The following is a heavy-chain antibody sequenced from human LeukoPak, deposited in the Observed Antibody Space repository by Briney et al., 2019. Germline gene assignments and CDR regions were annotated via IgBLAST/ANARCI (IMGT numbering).Heavy chain of an antibody. D-gene: IGHD5-24*01. J-gene: IGHJ4*02. CDR1: DGSIRSGDYY. CDR3: ARDRGLKYGYSFLDS. V-gene: IGHV4-31*03. CDR2: ISYSGIT. Sequence: SETLSLTCTVPDGSIRSGDYYWSWIRQHPGKGLEWIGYISYSGITYPNPSLKSRVTISVGTSKRQFSLRLNSVTPADTAVYYCARDRGLKYGYSFLDSWGQGALVTVSS.